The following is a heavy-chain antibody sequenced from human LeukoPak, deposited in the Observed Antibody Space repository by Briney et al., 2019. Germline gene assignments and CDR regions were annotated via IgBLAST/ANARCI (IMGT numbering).Heavy chain of an antibody. D-gene: IGHD3-10*01. CDR2: ISAGSNYI. CDR1: GFTFSDYS. Sequence: GGSLRLSCAASGFTFSDYSMNWVRQAPGKGLEWVSSISAGSNYIYYGDSVKGRFTISRDNAKNSLYLQMSSLRAEDTAVYYCAKGLVRGVISDYYGMDVWGQGTTVTVSS. CDR3: AKGLVRGVISDYYGMDV. J-gene: IGHJ6*02. V-gene: IGHV3-21*04.